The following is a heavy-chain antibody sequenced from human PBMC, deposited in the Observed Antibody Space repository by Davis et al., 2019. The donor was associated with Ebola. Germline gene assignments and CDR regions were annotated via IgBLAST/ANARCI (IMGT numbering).Heavy chain of an antibody. J-gene: IGHJ4*02. Sequence: SVKVSCKASGGTFSSYAISWVRQAPGQGLEWMGGIIPIFGTANYAQKFQGRVTITADKSTSTAYMELSSLRSEDTAVYYCARAGYCSSTSCYLLDYWGQGTLVTVSS. V-gene: IGHV1-69*06. D-gene: IGHD2-2*01. CDR2: IIPIFGTA. CDR1: GGTFSSYA. CDR3: ARAGYCSSTSCYLLDY.